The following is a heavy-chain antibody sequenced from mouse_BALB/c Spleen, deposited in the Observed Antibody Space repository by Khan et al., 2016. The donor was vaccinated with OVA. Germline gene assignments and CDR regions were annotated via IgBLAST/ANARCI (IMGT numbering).Heavy chain of an antibody. J-gene: IGHJ4*01. V-gene: IGHV1S136*01. CDR2: INPYNDGT. D-gene: IGHD1-1*01. CDR1: EYTFTGFL. Sequence: IQLVQSGPELIKPGASVKMSCKASEYTFTGFLMHWVKQKPGQGLEWIGYINPYNDGTKYNEKFKGQATLTSDKSSSTAYLELSSLTSEDSADYYCTRYGSSPYYVMDYWGQGTSVTVSS. CDR3: TRYGSSPYYVMDY.